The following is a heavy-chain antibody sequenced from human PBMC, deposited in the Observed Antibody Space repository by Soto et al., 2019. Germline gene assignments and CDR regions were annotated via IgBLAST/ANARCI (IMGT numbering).Heavy chain of an antibody. CDR3: AIKDNVGRDY. J-gene: IGHJ4*02. CDR1: GFTFSSYA. Sequence: QVQLVESGGGVVQPGRSLRLSCAASGFTFSSYAMHWVRQAPGKGLEWVAVISYDGSNKYYADSVKGRFTISRDNSKNTLYLQMNSLRAEDTAVYYFAIKDNVGRDYWGQGTLVTVSS. V-gene: IGHV3-30-3*01. CDR2: ISYDGSNK. D-gene: IGHD2-15*01.